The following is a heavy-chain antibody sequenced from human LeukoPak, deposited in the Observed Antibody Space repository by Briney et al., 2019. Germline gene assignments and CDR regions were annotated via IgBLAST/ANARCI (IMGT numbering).Heavy chain of an antibody. D-gene: IGHD2-2*02. V-gene: IGHV1-18*01. Sequence: AASVKVSCKASGYTFTSFGISWVRQAPGQGLGWMGWVSAYNGNTNYAQKLQGRVTMTTDTSTSTAYMELRSLRSDDTAVYYCARTARPIVVVPAAIGAFDYWGQGTLVTVSS. CDR1: GYTFTSFG. J-gene: IGHJ4*02. CDR2: VSAYNGNT. CDR3: ARTARPIVVVPAAIGAFDY.